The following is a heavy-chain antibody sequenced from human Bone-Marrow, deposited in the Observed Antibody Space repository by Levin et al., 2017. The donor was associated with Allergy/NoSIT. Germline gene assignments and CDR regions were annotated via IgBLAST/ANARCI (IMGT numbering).Heavy chain of an antibody. J-gene: IGHJ4*02. D-gene: IGHD6-19*01. CDR2: INSAGSST. CDR3: AKLSSGWYQ. V-gene: IGHV3-74*01. Sequence: GESLKISCAASGFNFSTSWMHWVRQAPGKGLEWVSRINSAGSSTSYADSVKGRFTISRDNPKNTLYLQMNSLRAEDTAVYYCAKLSSGWYQGGQGTLVTVSS. CDR1: GFNFSTSW.